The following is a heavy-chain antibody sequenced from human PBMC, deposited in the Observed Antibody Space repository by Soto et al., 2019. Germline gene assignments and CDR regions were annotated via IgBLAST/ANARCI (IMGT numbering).Heavy chain of an antibody. CDR1: GGTFSSYA. CDR2: IIPIFGTA. Sequence: QVQLVQSGTEVKKPGSSVKVSCKASGGTFSSYAISWVRQAPGQGLEWMGGIIPIFGTANYAQKFQGRVTITADESTSTAYMELSSLRSEDTAVYYCARAKSAKGYYYYYGMDVWGQGTTVTVSS. V-gene: IGHV1-69*01. CDR3: ARAKSAKGYYYYYGMDV. J-gene: IGHJ6*02.